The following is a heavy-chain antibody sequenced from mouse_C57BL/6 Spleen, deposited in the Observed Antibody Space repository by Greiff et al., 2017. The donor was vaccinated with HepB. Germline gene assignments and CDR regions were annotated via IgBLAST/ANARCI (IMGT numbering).Heavy chain of an antibody. CDR2: ISSGGSYT. CDR3: ARHGGLLRYFDD. J-gene: IGHJ2*01. CDR1: GFTFSSYG. V-gene: IGHV5-6*01. D-gene: IGHD1-1*01. Sequence: EVQLVESGGDLVKPGGSLKLSCAASGFTFSSYGMSWVRQTPDKRLEWVATISSGGSYTYYPDSVKGRFPISRDNAKNTLYLQMSSLKSEDTAMYYGARHGGLLRYFDDWGQGTTLTVSS.